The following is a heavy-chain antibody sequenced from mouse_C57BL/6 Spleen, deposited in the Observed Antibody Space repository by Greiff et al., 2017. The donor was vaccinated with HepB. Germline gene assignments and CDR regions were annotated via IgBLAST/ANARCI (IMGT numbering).Heavy chain of an antibody. CDR1: GYTFTDYE. J-gene: IGHJ2*01. V-gene: IGHV1-15*01. D-gene: IGHD4-1*01. CDR3: TRWGTGTFFDY. Sequence: SGAELVRPGASVTLSCKASGYTFTDYEMHWVKQTPVHGLEWIGAIDPETGGTAYNQKFKGKAILTADKSSSTAYMELRSLTSEDSAVYYCTRWGTGTFFDYWGQGTTLTVSS. CDR2: IDPETGGT.